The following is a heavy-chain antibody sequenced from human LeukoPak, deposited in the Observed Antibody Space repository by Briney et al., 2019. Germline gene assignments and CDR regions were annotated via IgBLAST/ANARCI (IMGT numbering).Heavy chain of an antibody. D-gene: IGHD5-24*01. CDR1: EFTFSDYA. CDR2: INSNGLST. Sequence: GGSLRLSCSASEFTFSDYAMHWVRQAPGKGLQYVLAINSNGLSTYYTDSVKGRFTISRDNSRNTVYLQMSSLRAEDTAVYYCVKELQTITSPFDYWGQGTLVTVSS. J-gene: IGHJ4*02. CDR3: VKELQTITSPFDY. V-gene: IGHV3-64D*06.